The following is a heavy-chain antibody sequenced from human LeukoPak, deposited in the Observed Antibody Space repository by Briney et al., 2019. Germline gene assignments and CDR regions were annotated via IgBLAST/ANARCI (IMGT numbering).Heavy chain of an antibody. CDR1: GFSFSSYG. V-gene: IGHV3-33*06. CDR2: ILYDGKHI. CDR3: AKTYSRESGYDFFFHY. J-gene: IGHJ4*02. Sequence: GGSLRLSCAASGFSFSSYGFHWVRQAPGKGLEWVSAILYDGKHILYADSVKGRFTISRDNSRNTVYLQMNSLRVEDTAVYYCAKTYSRESGYDFFFHYWGQGTRVTVSS. D-gene: IGHD5-12*01.